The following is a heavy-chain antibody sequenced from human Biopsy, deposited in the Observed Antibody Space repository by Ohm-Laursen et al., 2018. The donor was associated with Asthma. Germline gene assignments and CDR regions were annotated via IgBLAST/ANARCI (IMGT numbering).Heavy chain of an antibody. CDR2: ITGSGGGT. CDR1: GFTFSNFA. CDR3: AKHQLVRYLAY. Sequence: SLRLSCSASGFTFSNFAMTWVRQAPGKGLEWVSSITGSGGGTYYADSVKGRFTVSRDNSKNTLYLQISSLRAEDTAVYYCAKHQLVRYLAYWGQGIPVTVSS. J-gene: IGHJ4*02. V-gene: IGHV3-23*01. D-gene: IGHD6-13*01.